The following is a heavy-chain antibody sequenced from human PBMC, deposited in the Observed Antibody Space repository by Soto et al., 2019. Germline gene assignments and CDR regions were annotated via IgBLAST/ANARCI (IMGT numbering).Heavy chain of an antibody. D-gene: IGHD2-15*01. CDR1: GFTFSSYA. V-gene: IGHV3-30-3*01. CDR3: ARVDGNGWWHFFDY. J-gene: IGHJ4*02. CDR2: ISYDGSNK. Sequence: QVQLVESGGGVVQPGRSLRLSCAASGFTFSSYAMHWVRQAPGKGLEWLAVISYDGSNKYYADSVKCRFTISRDNSKNTMYLQMNSLRVEDTAVFYCARVDGNGWWHFFDYWGQGTLVTVSS.